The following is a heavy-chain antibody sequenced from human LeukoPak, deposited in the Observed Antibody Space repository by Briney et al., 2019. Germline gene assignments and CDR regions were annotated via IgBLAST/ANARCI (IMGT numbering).Heavy chain of an antibody. D-gene: IGHD6-13*01. CDR3: ARRPYSSSSHDY. V-gene: IGHV4-59*01. J-gene: IGHJ4*02. Sequence: SETLSLTCTVSGGSISSYYWSWIRQPPGKGLEWIGYIYYSGSTNYNPSLKSRVTISVDTSNNQFSLKLSSVTAADTAVYYCARRPYSSSSHDYWGQGTLVTVSS. CDR1: GGSISSYY. CDR2: IYYSGST.